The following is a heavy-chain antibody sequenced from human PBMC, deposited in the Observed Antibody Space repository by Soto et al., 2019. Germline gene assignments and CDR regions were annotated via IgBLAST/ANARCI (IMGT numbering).Heavy chain of an antibody. J-gene: IGHJ5*02. Sequence: EVQLVESGGGLVQPGGSLRLSCAASGFTFSSYSMNWVRQAPGKGLEWVSYISSSSGTIYYADSVKGRFTISRDNAKNSLYLQMNSLRAEDTAVYYCAREDEDWFDPWGQGTLVTVSS. CDR1: GFTFSSYS. V-gene: IGHV3-48*01. CDR2: ISSSSGTI. CDR3: AREDEDWFDP.